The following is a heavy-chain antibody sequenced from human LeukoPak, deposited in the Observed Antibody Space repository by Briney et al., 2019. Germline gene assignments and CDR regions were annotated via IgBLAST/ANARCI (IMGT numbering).Heavy chain of an antibody. V-gene: IGHV4-59*01. CDR1: GGSISSYY. Sequence: RSSETLSLTCTVSGGSISSYYWRGIRQPPGKGLEGIGYIYYSGSTNYNPSLKSRATISVDTSKNQVSLTLSSVPAAGTAVYYCARRPWYYDSSGYYLDAFDIWGQGTMVTVSS. J-gene: IGHJ3*02. CDR2: IYYSGST. CDR3: ARRPWYYDSSGYYLDAFDI. D-gene: IGHD3-22*01.